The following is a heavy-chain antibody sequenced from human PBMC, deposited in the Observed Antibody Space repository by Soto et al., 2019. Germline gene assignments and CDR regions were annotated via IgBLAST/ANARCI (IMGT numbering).Heavy chain of an antibody. CDR3: VRTSLVLADATREDY. CDR1: GFTFSSYW. V-gene: IGHV3-74*01. J-gene: IGHJ4*02. CDR2: INSDGSST. D-gene: IGHD2-15*01. Sequence: EVQLVESGGGLVQPVGSLRLSCAASGFTFSSYWMHWVRQAPGKGLVWVSRINSDGSSTSYADSVKGRFTISRDNAKNTLYLQMNSLRAEDTAVYYCVRTSLVLADATREDYWGQGTLVTVSS.